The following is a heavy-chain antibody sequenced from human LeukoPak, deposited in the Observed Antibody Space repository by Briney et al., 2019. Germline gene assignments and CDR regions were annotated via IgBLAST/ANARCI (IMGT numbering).Heavy chain of an antibody. J-gene: IGHJ5*02. CDR2: IYYSGST. CDR3: ARDLTGDTGFDP. V-gene: IGHV4-59*01. CDR1: GGSISSYY. Sequence: SETLSLTCTVSGGSISSYYWSWIRQPPGKGLEWIGYIYYSGSTNYNPSLKSRVTISVDTSKNQFSLKLSSVTAADTAVYCCARDLTGDTGFDPWGQGTLVTVSS. D-gene: IGHD7-27*01.